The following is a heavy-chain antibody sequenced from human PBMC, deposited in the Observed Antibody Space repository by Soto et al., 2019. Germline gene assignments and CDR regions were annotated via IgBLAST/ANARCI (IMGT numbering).Heavy chain of an antibody. Sequence: SETLSLTCTVSGGSISSGDYYWSWIRQPPGKGLEWIGYIYYSGSTYYNPSLKSRVTISVDTSKNQFSLKLSSVTAADTAVYYCARGPGDVLVVAATPHNWFDPRGQGTLVT. J-gene: IGHJ5*02. CDR3: ARGPGDVLVVAATPHNWFDP. V-gene: IGHV4-30-4*01. CDR2: IYYSGST. CDR1: GGSISSGDYY. D-gene: IGHD2-15*01.